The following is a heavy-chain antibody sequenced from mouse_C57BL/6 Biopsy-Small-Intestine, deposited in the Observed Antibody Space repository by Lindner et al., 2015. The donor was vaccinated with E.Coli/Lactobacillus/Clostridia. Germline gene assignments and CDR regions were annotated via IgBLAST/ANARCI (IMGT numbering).Heavy chain of an antibody. J-gene: IGHJ4*01. CDR3: ARWLHYAMDY. D-gene: IGHD2-2*01. CDR1: GYAFSSSW. V-gene: IGHV1-82*01. Sequence: VQLQESGPELVKPGASVKISCKASGYAFSSSWMNWVKQRPGKGLEWIGRIYPGDGDTNYNGKFKGKATLTADKSSSTAYMQLSSLTSEDSAVYFCARWLHYAMDYWGQGTSVTVSS. CDR2: IYPGDGDT.